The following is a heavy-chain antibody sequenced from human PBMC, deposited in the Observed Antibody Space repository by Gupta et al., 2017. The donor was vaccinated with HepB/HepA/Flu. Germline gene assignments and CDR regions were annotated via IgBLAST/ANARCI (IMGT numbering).Heavy chain of an antibody. V-gene: IGHV3-21*01. Sequence: GGSLRLSCTASGFTFSVYTMNWVRQAPGKGLEWVSSITSSSTYQYYADSLKGRFTISRDNAEKSLYLQMNSLRAEDTAVYYCAVEGVYCGRDCYPPYWGQGTLVTVSS. CDR1: GFTFSVYT. J-gene: IGHJ1*01. D-gene: IGHD2-21*01. CDR2: ITSSSTYQ. CDR3: AVEGVYCGRDCYPPY.